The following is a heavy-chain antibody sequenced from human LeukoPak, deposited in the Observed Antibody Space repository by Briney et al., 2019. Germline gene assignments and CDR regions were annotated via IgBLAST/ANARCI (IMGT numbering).Heavy chain of an antibody. CDR3: TRGGPSTSVTTSYSFVYMDV. CDR2: IYSDGYT. J-gene: IGHJ6*03. Sequence: PGGSLRLSCAASGFSVGNMYVIWAPQAPGKGLEWVSVIYSDGYTYYAESVEGRFTISRDNFKSTLYVQMNSLSVVDTAVYYCTRGGPSTSVTTSYSFVYMDVWGKGTTVTVSS. V-gene: IGHV3-53*01. CDR1: GFSVGNMY. D-gene: IGHD4-17*01.